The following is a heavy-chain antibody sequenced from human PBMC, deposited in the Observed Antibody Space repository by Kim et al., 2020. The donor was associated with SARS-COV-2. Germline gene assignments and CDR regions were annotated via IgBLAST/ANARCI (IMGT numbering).Heavy chain of an antibody. Sequence: SVKVSCKASGGTFSSYAISWVRQAPGQGLEWMGGIIPIFGTANYAQKFQGRVTITADESTSTAYMELSSLRSEDTAVYYCARRGVVPAAIRLGYSSSSEYYYYGMDVWGQGTTVTVSS. D-gene: IGHD2-2*02. CDR3: ARRGVVPAAIRLGYSSSSEYYYYGMDV. CDR2: IIPIFGTA. J-gene: IGHJ6*02. CDR1: GGTFSSYA. V-gene: IGHV1-69*13.